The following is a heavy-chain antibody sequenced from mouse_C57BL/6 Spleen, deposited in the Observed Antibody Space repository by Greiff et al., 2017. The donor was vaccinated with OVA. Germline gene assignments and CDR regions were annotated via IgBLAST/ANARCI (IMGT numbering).Heavy chain of an antibody. CDR3: ARRRGIYYGNYEWYFDV. CDR1: GYTFTSYW. Sequence: QVQLQQPGAELVRPGTSVKLSCKASGYTFTSYWMHWVKQRPGQGLEWIGVIDPSDSYTNYNQKFKGKATLTVDTSSSTAYMQLSSLTSEDSAVYYCARRRGIYYGNYEWYFDVWGTGTTVTVSS. J-gene: IGHJ1*03. V-gene: IGHV1-59*01. D-gene: IGHD2-1*01. CDR2: IDPSDSYT.